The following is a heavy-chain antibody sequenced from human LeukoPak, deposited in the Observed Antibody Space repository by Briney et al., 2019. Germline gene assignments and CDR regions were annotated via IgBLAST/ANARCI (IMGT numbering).Heavy chain of an antibody. J-gene: IGHJ6*03. Sequence: SETLSLTCTVSGGSISSYYWSWIRQPPGKGPEWIGYIYYSVSTHYNPSLKSRVTISLDTSKNQFSLKLSSVTPEDTAVYYCARAVLWFGDLDYYYYMDVWGKGTTVTVSS. V-gene: IGHV4-59*12. D-gene: IGHD3-10*01. CDR1: GGSISSYY. CDR2: IYYSVST. CDR3: ARAVLWFGDLDYYYYMDV.